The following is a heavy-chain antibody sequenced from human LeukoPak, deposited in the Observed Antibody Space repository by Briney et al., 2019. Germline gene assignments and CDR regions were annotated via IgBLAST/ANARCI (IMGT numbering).Heavy chain of an antibody. CDR1: GYTFTSYG. V-gene: IGHV1-18*01. D-gene: IGHD3-10*01. Sequence: ASVKVSCKASGYTFTSYGISWVRQAPGQGLEWMGWISAYNGNTNYAQKLQGRVTTTTDTSTSTAYMELRSLRSDDTAVYYCARDPGGSGSSDAFDIWGQGTMVTVSS. J-gene: IGHJ3*02. CDR3: ARDPGGSGSSDAFDI. CDR2: ISAYNGNT.